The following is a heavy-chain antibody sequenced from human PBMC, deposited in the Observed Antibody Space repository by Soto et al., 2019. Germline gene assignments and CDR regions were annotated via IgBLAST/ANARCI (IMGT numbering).Heavy chain of an antibody. D-gene: IGHD6-19*01. Sequence: GSXIRSCAACGVTFSSYAMTCFRQAPGKGLEWVSVFTSDGRTYYADSVKGRFAISRDSSKNTLYLQMSSLRAEDTAIYFCAKSPTSGQWLAFDLCGQRTLVTVSS. CDR3: AKSPTSGQWLAFDL. CDR1: GVTFSSYA. CDR2: FTSDGRT. V-gene: IGHV3-23*01. J-gene: IGHJ4*02.